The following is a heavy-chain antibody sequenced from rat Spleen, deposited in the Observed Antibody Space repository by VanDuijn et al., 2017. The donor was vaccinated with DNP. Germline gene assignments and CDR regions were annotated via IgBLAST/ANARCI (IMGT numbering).Heavy chain of an antibody. Sequence: EVQLVESGGGLVQPGRSLKLSCAASGFTFYVYWMGWVRQAPGRGLEWIGEINKDGTTINYTPSLKDKFTISRDNAQNTLYLQMSKLGSEDTAIYYCARASGYDDYWGQGVMVTVSS. CDR3: ARASGYDDY. V-gene: IGHV4-2*01. J-gene: IGHJ2*01. CDR2: INKDGTTI. D-gene: IGHD1-7*01. CDR1: GFTFYVYW.